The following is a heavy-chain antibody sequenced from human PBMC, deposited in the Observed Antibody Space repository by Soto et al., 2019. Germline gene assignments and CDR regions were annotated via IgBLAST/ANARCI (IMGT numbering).Heavy chain of an antibody. D-gene: IGHD6-13*01. Sequence: GESLKISCKGSGYSVTSYWMGWVRQMPGKGLEWMGIIYPGDSDTRYSPSFQGQVTISADKSISTAYLQWSSLEASDTAMYYCARTAAAGKYYNGMDVWGQGTTVTVS. CDR3: ARTAAAGKYYNGMDV. CDR1: GYSVTSYW. V-gene: IGHV5-51*01. J-gene: IGHJ6*02. CDR2: IYPGDSDT.